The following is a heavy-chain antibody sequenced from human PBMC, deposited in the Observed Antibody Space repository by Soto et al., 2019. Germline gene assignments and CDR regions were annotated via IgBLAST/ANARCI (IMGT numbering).Heavy chain of an antibody. Sequence: QVQLVESGGGVVQPGRSLKLSCAASGFSISRSAMHWVRQAPGKGLAWVAVIAYDGSNRWYADSAKGRFTISRDNSKNTVYLEMSSLRGEDTAVYYCTRDLQAATDNVNWLAPWGQGTLVTVPS. CDR3: TRDLQAATDNVNWLAP. CDR2: IAYDGSNR. D-gene: IGHD1-1*01. CDR1: GFSISRSA. V-gene: IGHV3-30*04. J-gene: IGHJ5*02.